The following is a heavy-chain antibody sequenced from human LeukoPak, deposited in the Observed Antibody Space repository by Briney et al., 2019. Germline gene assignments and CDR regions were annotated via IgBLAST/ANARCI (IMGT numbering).Heavy chain of an antibody. CDR3: PTDSLYDSSGPIGNDAFDI. J-gene: IGHJ3*02. CDR1: GFTFSNAW. CDR2: IKSKTVGGTT. D-gene: IGHD3-22*01. Sequence: GGSLRLSCAASGFTFSNAWMSWVRQAPGKGLEWVGRIKSKTVGGTTDYAAPVKGRITISRDDSKNTLYLQMNSLKTEDTAVYYCPTDSLYDSSGPIGNDAFDIWGQGTMVTVSS. V-gene: IGHV3-15*01.